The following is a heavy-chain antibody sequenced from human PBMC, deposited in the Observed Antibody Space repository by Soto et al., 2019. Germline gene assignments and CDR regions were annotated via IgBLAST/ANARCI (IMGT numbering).Heavy chain of an antibody. CDR1: GGSISSGTYS. J-gene: IGHJ3*02. Sequence: QLQLQESGSGLVKPSQTLSLTCAVSGGSISSGTYSWSWIRQPPGEGLEWIGYIFHSGHTYYKPSHKSRVTISIATSKNQFSLKLSSVTAADTAVYYCVRDGDYYDSAGYLTIWGQGTMVTVSS. D-gene: IGHD3-22*01. CDR3: VRDGDYYDSAGYLTI. CDR2: IFHSGHT. V-gene: IGHV4-30-2*01.